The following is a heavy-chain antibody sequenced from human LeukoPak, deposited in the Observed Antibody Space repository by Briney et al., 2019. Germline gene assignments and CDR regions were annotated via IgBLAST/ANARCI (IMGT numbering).Heavy chain of an antibody. CDR3: ARDEGRPYYDFWSGYGYLGY. Sequence: SGGSLRLSCAASGFTFSSYSMNWVRQAPGKGLEWVSYISSSSSTIYYADSVKGRFTISRDNAKNSLYLQMNSLRDEDTAVYYCARDEGRPYYDFWSGYGYLGYWGQGTLVTVSS. CDR2: ISSSSSTI. V-gene: IGHV3-48*02. J-gene: IGHJ4*02. CDR1: GFTFSSYS. D-gene: IGHD3-3*01.